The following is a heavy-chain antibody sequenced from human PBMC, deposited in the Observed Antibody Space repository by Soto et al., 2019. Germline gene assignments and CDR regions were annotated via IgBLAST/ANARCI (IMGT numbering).Heavy chain of an antibody. CDR3: ARVGIRCSGGSCYWFDR. Sequence: SAQLCLNAFHGTFITYTISFQLQSPVQGREWMGRIIPILDIANYAQKVQGRVKITADKSTSTAYMELSSLRYEDTAVYYCARVGIRCSGGSCYWFDRWGQGTLVSVSS. D-gene: IGHD2-15*01. V-gene: IGHV1-69*02. J-gene: IGHJ5*02. CDR2: IIPILDIA. CDR1: HGTFITYT.